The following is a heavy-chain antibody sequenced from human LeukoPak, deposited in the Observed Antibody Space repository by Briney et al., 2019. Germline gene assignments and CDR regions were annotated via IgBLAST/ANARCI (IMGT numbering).Heavy chain of an antibody. Sequence: ASLKVSCKASGYPFTCYYIHWVRQAPGQGLEWMGWIKPNTGGTDYAQKFQGRITMTRDTSINTAYLELSSLRSDDTAVYYCAKDRGANWYFDLWGRGTLVSVSS. CDR3: AKDRGANWYFDL. D-gene: IGHD3-10*01. CDR2: IKPNTGGT. CDR1: GYPFTCYY. V-gene: IGHV1-2*02. J-gene: IGHJ2*01.